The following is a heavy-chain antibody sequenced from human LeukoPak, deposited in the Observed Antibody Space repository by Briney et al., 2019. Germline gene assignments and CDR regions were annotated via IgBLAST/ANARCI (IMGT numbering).Heavy chain of an antibody. CDR1: GFTVSSNY. V-gene: IGHV3-66*01. CDR2: LYSGGTT. CDR3: AWGSYRGPHIAQDGPDY. J-gene: IGHJ4*02. Sequence: GGFLRLSCAASGFTVSSNYMIWVRQAPGMGLEWVSVLYSGGTTSYADSVKGRFTISRDNSKNTLYLQMNALRAEDTAVYYCAWGSYRGPHIAQDGPDYWGLGTLVTVSS. D-gene: IGHD3-16*02.